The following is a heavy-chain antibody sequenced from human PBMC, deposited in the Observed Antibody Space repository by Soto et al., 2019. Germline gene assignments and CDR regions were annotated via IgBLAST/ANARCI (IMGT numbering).Heavy chain of an antibody. D-gene: IGHD3-3*02. Sequence: SETLSLTCTVSGGSISSSSYYWGWIRQPPGKGLEWIGSIYYSGSTYYNPSLKSRVTISVDTSKNQFSLKLSSVTAADTAVYYCASPKIAFYNWFDPWGQGTQVTVSS. J-gene: IGHJ5*02. CDR2: IYYSGST. CDR3: ASPKIAFYNWFDP. CDR1: GGSISSSSYY. V-gene: IGHV4-39*01.